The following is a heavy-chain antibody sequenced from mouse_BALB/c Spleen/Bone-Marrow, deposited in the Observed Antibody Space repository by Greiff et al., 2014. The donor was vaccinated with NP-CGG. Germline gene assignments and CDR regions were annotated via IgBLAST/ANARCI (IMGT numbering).Heavy chain of an antibody. Sequence: LQQSGSELVRPGASVKLSCKASGYTFTSYWMHWVKQRPGQGLEWIGNIYPGSGSTNYDEKFKTKATLTVDTSSSTAYMQLSSLTSEDSAVYYCTRSPITTVVAETIDYWGQGTSVTVSS. CDR1: GYTFTSYW. V-gene: IGHV1S22*01. CDR3: TRSPITTVVAETIDY. CDR2: IYPGSGST. D-gene: IGHD1-1*01. J-gene: IGHJ4*01.